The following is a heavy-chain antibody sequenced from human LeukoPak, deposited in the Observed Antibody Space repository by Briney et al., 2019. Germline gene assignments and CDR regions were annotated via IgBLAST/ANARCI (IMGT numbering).Heavy chain of an antibody. V-gene: IGHV5-51*01. D-gene: IGHD3-22*01. CDR3: ARPVIFYYENPHDAFDI. J-gene: IGHJ3*02. CDR2: IYPGDSDT. Sequence: GESLKISCNGSGYSFTSYWIGWVRQMHGKGLEWKGIIYPGDSDTTYSTSFQGQVTISADKSISTAYLQWSSLKASDTAMYYCARPVIFYYENPHDAFDIWGQGTMVTVSP. CDR1: GYSFTSYW.